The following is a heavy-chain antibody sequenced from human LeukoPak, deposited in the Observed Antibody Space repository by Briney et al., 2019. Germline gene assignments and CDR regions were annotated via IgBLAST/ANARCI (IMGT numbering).Heavy chain of an antibody. CDR1: GFTFSSYA. J-gene: IGHJ6*03. D-gene: IGHD2-21*01. V-gene: IGHV3-23*01. Sequence: PGGSLRLSCAASGFTFSSYAMSWVRQAPGKGLEWVSAISGSGGSTYYADSVKGRFTISRDNSKNTLYLQMNSLRAEDTAVYYCATSPSSPAYLNYMDVWGKGTTVTVSS. CDR3: ATSPSSPAYLNYMDV. CDR2: ISGSGGST.